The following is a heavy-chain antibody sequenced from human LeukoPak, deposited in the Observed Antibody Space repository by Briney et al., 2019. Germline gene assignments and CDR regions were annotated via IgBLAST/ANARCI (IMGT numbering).Heavy chain of an antibody. V-gene: IGHV3-74*01. Sequence: PGGSLRLSCAAPGFTFSSYWMHWVRHAPGKGLVWVSRIKSDGSTNYTDSVKGRFTISRDNAKNTLSLQMNSLRAEDTGVYYCARAPSEIGGYYPEYFRHWGQGTLVTVSS. D-gene: IGHD3-22*01. J-gene: IGHJ1*01. CDR2: IKSDGST. CDR1: GFTFSSYW. CDR3: ARAPSEIGGYYPEYFRH.